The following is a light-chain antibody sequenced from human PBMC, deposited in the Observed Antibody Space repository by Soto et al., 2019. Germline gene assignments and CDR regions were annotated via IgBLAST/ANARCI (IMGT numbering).Light chain of an antibody. CDR3: QQFNNYPLT. CDR2: DAS. Sequence: AIQLTQSPSSLSASVGDRVTISCRASQGISSALAWYRQKPGKAPKSLIYDASSLESGVPSRFSGSGSGTDFTLTISSLQPEDFATYYCQQFNNYPLTFGGGTKVEIK. J-gene: IGKJ4*01. V-gene: IGKV1D-13*01. CDR1: QGISSA.